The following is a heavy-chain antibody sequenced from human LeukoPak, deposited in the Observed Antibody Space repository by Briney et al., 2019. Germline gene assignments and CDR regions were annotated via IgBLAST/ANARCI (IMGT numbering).Heavy chain of an antibody. D-gene: IGHD4-17*01. V-gene: IGHV4-31*03. Sequence: SETLSLTCTVSGGSISSGGYYWSWIRQHPGKGLEWIGYIYYSGSTYYNPSLKSRVTISVDTSKNQFSLKLSTVTAADTAVYYCARAYGDYLGYGMDVWGQGTTVTVS. CDR1: GGSISSGGYY. CDR3: ARAYGDYLGYGMDV. J-gene: IGHJ6*02. CDR2: IYYSGST.